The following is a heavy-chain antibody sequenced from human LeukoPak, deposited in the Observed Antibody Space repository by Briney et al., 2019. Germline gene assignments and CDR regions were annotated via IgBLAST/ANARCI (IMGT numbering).Heavy chain of an antibody. CDR3: AKVRPYYYDSSGYYYFDY. CDR1: GISFGEYA. D-gene: IGHD3-22*01. Sequence: GGSLRLSCTTSGISFGEYAMSWVRQAPGKGLEWVSAISGSGGSTYYADSVKGRFTISRDNSKNTLYLQMNSLRAEDTAVYYCAKVRPYYYDSSGYYYFDYWGQGTLVTVSS. J-gene: IGHJ4*02. V-gene: IGHV3-23*01. CDR2: ISGSGGST.